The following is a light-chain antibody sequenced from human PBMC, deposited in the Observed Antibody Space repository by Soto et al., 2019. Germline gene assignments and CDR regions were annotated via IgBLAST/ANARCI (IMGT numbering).Light chain of an antibody. V-gene: IGKV3-20*01. J-gene: IGKJ1*01. CDR1: ESVSNNY. CDR3: QQYSKSPLT. Sequence: EVVMTQSPATLLLWLPGERATLSCRASESVSNNYLAWYQQKPGQAPRLVIYGASSRATGIPDRFSGSGSGTDFTLTISRLEPEDFAVYYCQQYSKSPLTFGQGTKVDIK. CDR2: GAS.